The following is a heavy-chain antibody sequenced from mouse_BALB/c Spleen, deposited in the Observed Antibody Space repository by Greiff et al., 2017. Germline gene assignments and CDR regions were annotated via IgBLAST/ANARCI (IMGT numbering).Heavy chain of an antibody. CDR3: TSHPDGNYGFAY. Sequence: VKLQESGAELVRPGVSVKISCKGSGYTFTDYAMHWVKQSHAKSLEWIGVISTYYGDASYNQKFKGKATMTVDKSSSTAYMELARLTSEDSAIYYGTSHPDGNYGFAYWGQGTLVTVSA. CDR1: GYTFTDYA. J-gene: IGHJ3*01. CDR2: ISTYYGDA. V-gene: IGHV1S137*01. D-gene: IGHD2-1*01.